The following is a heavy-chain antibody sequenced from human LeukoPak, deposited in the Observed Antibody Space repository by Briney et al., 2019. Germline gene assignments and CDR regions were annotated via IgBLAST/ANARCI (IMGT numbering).Heavy chain of an antibody. Sequence: PSETLSLTCTVSGGSISSSSYHWGWIRQPPGKGLEWIGSIYYSGSTYYNPSLKSRVTISVDTSKNQFSLKLSSVTAADTAVYYCAEYGSGSYYIPGSFDYWGQGTLVTVSS. CDR2: IYYSGST. D-gene: IGHD3-10*01. V-gene: IGHV4-39*01. CDR3: AEYGSGSYYIPGSFDY. CDR1: GGSISSSSYH. J-gene: IGHJ4*02.